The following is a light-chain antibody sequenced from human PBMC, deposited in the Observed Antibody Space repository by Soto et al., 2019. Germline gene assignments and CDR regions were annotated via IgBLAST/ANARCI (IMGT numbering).Light chain of an antibody. CDR1: QAIRDD. V-gene: IGKV1-6*01. CDR3: LQDNNYPWT. Sequence: ALQMTQSPSSLSASVGDRVTITCRASQAIRDDLGWYQQKPGKVPKLLIYGASSLESGVPSRFSGSGSGTDFTLTISSLQPEDFATYYCLQDNNYPWTFGQGTKVEIK. J-gene: IGKJ1*01. CDR2: GAS.